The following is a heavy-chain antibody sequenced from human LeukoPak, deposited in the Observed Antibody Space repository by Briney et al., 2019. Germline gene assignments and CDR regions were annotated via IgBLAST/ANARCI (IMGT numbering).Heavy chain of an antibody. Sequence: SETLSLTCAVYGGSFSGYYWSWLRQPPGKGLEWIGEINHSGSTNYNPSLKSRVTISVDTSKNQFSLKLSSVTAADTAVYYCARGPYYDSSGTEYYYYYYGMDVWGQGTTVTVSS. CDR3: ARGPYYDSSGTEYYYYYYGMDV. D-gene: IGHD3-22*01. J-gene: IGHJ6*02. V-gene: IGHV4-34*01. CDR2: INHSGST. CDR1: GGSFSGYY.